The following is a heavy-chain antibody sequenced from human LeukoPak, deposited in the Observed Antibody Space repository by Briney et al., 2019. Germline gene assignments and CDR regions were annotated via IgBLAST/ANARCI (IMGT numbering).Heavy chain of an antibody. D-gene: IGHD6-19*01. V-gene: IGHV3-21*01. CDR3: ARGRYSSGWYGGDYYYYGMDV. CDR2: ISSSSSYI. J-gene: IGHJ6*02. CDR1: GFTFSSHW. Sequence: GGSLRLSCAASGFTFSSHWMHWVRQAPGKGLVWVSSISSSSSYIYYADSVKGRFTISRDNAKNSLYLQMNSLRAEDTAVYYCARGRYSSGWYGGDYYYYGMDVWGQGTTVTVSS.